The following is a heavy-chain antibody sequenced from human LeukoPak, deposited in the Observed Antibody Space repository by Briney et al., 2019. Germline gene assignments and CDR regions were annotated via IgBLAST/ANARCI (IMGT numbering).Heavy chain of an antibody. V-gene: IGHV5-10-1*01. Sequence: GESLRISCKGSGYSFTSYWISWVRQMPGKGLERVGRIAPSDSYTNYSPSFRGHVTISADNSISTAYLQWSSLKASDTAMYYCARHLGLGDTTAYYDYWGQGTLVTVSS. CDR1: GYSFTSYW. J-gene: IGHJ4*02. D-gene: IGHD3-22*01. CDR3: ARHLGLGDTTAYYDY. CDR2: IAPSDSYT.